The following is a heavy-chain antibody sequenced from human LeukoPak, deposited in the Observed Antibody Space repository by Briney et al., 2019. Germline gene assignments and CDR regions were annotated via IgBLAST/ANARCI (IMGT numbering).Heavy chain of an antibody. J-gene: IGHJ4*02. D-gene: IGHD6-13*01. Sequence: GGSLRLSCAASGFTFSSYAMSWVRQAPGKGLEWVSAISGSGGSTYYADSVKGRFTISRDNSKNTLYLQMNSLRAEDTAVYYSAKDPNPFHSSSWYLDYWGQGTLVTVSS. CDR2: ISGSGGST. CDR3: AKDPNPFHSSSWYLDY. V-gene: IGHV3-23*01. CDR1: GFTFSSYA.